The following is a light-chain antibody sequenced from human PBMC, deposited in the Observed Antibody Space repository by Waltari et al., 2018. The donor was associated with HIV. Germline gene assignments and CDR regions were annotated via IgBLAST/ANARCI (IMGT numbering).Light chain of an antibody. V-gene: IGKV1-33*01. Sequence: DIQMTQSPSSLSTSVGDRVTITCQASHDINIYLNWYQQKPGKAPDLLIYDASNLVTGVPMRFSGSGSGTHFSLSISSLQAEDIATYYCQQYDFLPRTFGQGTKLEIK. CDR3: QQYDFLPRT. CDR1: HDINIY. J-gene: IGKJ2*01. CDR2: DAS.